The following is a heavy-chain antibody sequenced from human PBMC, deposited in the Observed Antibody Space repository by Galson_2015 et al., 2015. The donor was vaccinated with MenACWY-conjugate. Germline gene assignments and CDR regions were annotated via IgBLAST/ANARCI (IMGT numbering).Heavy chain of an antibody. D-gene: IGHD3-9*01. J-gene: IGHJ4*02. CDR2: IYYSGST. Sequence: LRLSCAASGFTFSSYSMNWVRQPPGKGLEWIGSIYYSGSTYYNPSLKSRVTISVDTSKNQFSLKLSSVTAADTAVYYCARFVLRYFDWLSPYYFDYWGQGTLVTVSS. CDR1: GFTFSSYS. CDR3: ARFVLRYFDWLSPYYFDY. V-gene: IGHV4-39*07.